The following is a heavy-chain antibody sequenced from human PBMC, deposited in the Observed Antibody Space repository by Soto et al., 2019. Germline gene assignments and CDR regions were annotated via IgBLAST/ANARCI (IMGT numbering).Heavy chain of an antibody. D-gene: IGHD3-9*01. Sequence: SETLSLTCTVSGDSMTYPYWIWIRLLPGKGLEWVGYIYYSGSTSYNPSLRRRVIMSVDTSKRQFSLQLKSVTAADTAIYYCARTVLGPDILADQFVDYYYYMDVWGQGTTVTVSS. CDR2: IYYSGST. CDR1: GDSMTYPY. V-gene: IGHV4-59*08. CDR3: ARTVLGPDILADQFVDYYYYMDV. J-gene: IGHJ6*03.